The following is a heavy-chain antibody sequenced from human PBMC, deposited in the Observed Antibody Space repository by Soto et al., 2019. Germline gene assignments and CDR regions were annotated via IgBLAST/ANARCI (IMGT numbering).Heavy chain of an antibody. CDR3: ASWRLVGSTIDYFGY. V-gene: IGHV1-46*01. J-gene: IGHJ4*02. CDR2: FNPSIDST. Sequence: QVQLVQSGTEVKKPGASVKLSCKASGYSFTSYYIHWVRQAPGQGLEWMGIFNPSIDSTSYAQKFQGRVTMXKDXSXSTVYMELSSLRSEDTAVYYCASWRLVGSTIDYFGYWGQGTLVTVSS. D-gene: IGHD1-26*01. CDR1: GYSFTSYY.